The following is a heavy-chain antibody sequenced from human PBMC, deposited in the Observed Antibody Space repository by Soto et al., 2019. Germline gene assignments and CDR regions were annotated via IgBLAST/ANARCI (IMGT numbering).Heavy chain of an antibody. CDR3: ATHSWDH. CDR2: ISGSGGDI. Sequence: EVQLSESGGGLVQPGGSLRLSCAASGLTFSRADLSWVRQAPGEGLEWVSAISGSGGDIHYADSVKDRFTVARDNPKNTLFLQMSSLRVEDTAIYYCATHSWDHWGQGTLVTVSS. CDR1: GLTFSRAD. V-gene: IGHV3-23*01. J-gene: IGHJ4*02.